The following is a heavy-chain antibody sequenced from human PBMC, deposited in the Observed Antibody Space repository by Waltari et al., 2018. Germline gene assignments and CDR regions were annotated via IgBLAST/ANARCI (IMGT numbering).Heavy chain of an antibody. Sequence: VKVSCKASGYTFTSYDINWVRQATGQGLEWMGWMNPNSGNTGYAQKFQGRVTMTRNTSISTAYMELSSLRSEDTAVYYCARGRVGDVLRFLEWLVDAFDIWGQGTMVTVSS. V-gene: IGHV1-8*01. J-gene: IGHJ3*02. D-gene: IGHD3-3*01. CDR1: GYTFTSYD. CDR3: ARGRVGDVLRFLEWLVDAFDI. CDR2: MNPNSGNT.